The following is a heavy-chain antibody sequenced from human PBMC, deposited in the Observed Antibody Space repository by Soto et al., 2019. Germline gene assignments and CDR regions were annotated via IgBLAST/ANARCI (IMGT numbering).Heavy chain of an antibody. CDR2: IYYSGST. D-gene: IGHD3-16*02. CDR3: ARRRRGKGELSLYPSSDYYFDY. Sequence: SETLSLTCTVSGGSISSSSYYWGWIRQPPGKGLEWIGSIYYSGSTYYNPSLKSRVTISVDTSKNQFSLKLSSVTAADTAVYYCARRRRGKGELSLYPSSDYYFDYWGQGTLVTVSS. J-gene: IGHJ4*02. CDR1: GGSISSSSYY. V-gene: IGHV4-39*01.